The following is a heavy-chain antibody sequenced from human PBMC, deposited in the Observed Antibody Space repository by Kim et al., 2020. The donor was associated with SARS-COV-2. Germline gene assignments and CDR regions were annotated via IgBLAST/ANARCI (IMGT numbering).Heavy chain of an antibody. J-gene: IGHJ4*02. Sequence: GGSLRLSCVVSGFSVNNNYMSWVRQAPGKGLEWVSVMYDDGTIYYTDSVKGRFTISRDTFKNTLFFQMDTLRVEDTGTYYCARGRRGQGSNSWGQGTLVTVSS. CDR2: MYDDGTI. V-gene: IGHV3-66*02. CDR1: GFSVNNNY. D-gene: IGHD3-10*01. CDR3: ARGRRGQGSNS.